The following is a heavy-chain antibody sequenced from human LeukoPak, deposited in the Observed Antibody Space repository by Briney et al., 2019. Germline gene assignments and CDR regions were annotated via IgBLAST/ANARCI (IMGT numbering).Heavy chain of an antibody. V-gene: IGHV5-51*01. D-gene: IGHD6-6*01. CDR1: GYTFTTSW. Sequence: GESLKISCKGSGYTFTTSWIAWVRQEPGKGLEWMGLIFPGDSDTRYSPSFQGQVSISADKSISTAHLQWSSLKASDTAVYYCGRLQGISSSPFDYWGQGTLVTVSS. CDR3: GRLQGISSSPFDY. J-gene: IGHJ4*02. CDR2: IFPGDSDT.